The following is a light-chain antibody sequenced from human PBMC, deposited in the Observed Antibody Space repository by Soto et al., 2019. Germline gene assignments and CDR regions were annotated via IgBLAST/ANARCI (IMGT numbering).Light chain of an antibody. CDR3: QSYDSSLSGWGV. Sequence: QSVLTQPPSVSGAPWQRVTISCTGSSSNIGAGYDVHWYQQLPGTAPKLLIYGNSNRPSGVPDRFSGSKSGTSASLAITGLQAEDEADYYCQSYDSSLSGWGVFGGGTKVTVL. J-gene: IGLJ2*01. CDR2: GNS. CDR1: SSNIGAGYD. V-gene: IGLV1-40*01.